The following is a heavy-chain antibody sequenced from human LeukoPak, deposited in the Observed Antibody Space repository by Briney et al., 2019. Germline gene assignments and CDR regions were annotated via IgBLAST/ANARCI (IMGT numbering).Heavy chain of an antibody. D-gene: IGHD3-10*01. Sequence: PGGSLRLSCAASGFTFSSFDMHWVRQAPGKGLEWVAVVSHDGSNEYFVDSVKGRFTISRDNSKNTLYLQMNSLRAEDTAVYYCAKEGYYGSGSYPDHWGQGTLVTVSS. CDR1: GFTFSSFD. CDR3: AKEGYYGSGSYPDH. V-gene: IGHV3-30*18. J-gene: IGHJ4*02. CDR2: VSHDGSNE.